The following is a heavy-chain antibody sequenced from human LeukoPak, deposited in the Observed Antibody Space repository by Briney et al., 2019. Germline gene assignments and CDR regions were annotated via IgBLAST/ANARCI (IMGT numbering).Heavy chain of an antibody. V-gene: IGHV3-23*01. D-gene: IGHD3-3*01. Sequence: PGGSLRLSCAASGFTFGSYAMNWVRQAPGKGLEWVSGISGNGGITYYADSVKGRFTISRDNSKNTLYLQMNSLRAEDTAVYYCAKAHNYDYWSPIDYWGQGTLVTVSS. CDR2: ISGNGGIT. CDR1: GFTFGSYA. J-gene: IGHJ4*02. CDR3: AKAHNYDYWSPIDY.